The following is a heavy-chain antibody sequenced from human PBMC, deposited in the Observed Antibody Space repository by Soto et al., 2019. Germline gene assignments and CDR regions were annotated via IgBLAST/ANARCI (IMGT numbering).Heavy chain of an antibody. CDR1: GYAFTSYG. CDR2: IAPHSGRT. J-gene: IGHJ4*02. D-gene: IGHD3-10*01. V-gene: IGHV1-18*04. Sequence: QVQLVQSGPEVKNPGASVRVSCVASGYAFTSYGVNWVRQAPGQGLEWMGWIAPHSGRTTYLPKFQGRVTMTADVSTNTAYIEPRSLKSDDTGIYFCARAATGSYHSAYWGQGTVVTVSS. CDR3: ARAATGSYHSAY.